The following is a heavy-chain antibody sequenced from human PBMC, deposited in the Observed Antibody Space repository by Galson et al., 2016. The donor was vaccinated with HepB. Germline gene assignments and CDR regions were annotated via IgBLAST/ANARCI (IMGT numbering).Heavy chain of an antibody. CDR3: ARDSGYNEHGGFGN. J-gene: IGHJ4*02. CDR1: GFTVGSSY. Sequence: SLRLSCAASGFTVGSSYMAWVRHFPGQGLESISVIFSGGTTFYADSTQGRFTISRDNSKNTLYLQMRSLRPEDTALYYWARDSGYNEHGGFGNWGQGTMVTVSS. V-gene: IGHV3-66*02. D-gene: IGHD5-24*01. CDR2: IFSGGTT.